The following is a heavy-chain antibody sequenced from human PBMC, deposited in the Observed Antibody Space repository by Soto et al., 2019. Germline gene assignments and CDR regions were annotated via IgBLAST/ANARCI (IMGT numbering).Heavy chain of an antibody. CDR2: IDWDDDK. D-gene: IGHD6-19*01. J-gene: IGHJ4*02. CDR1: GFSLSTSGMC. CDR3: ARRYIAVAGTEGFDY. Sequence: SGPTLVNPTQTLTLTCSFSGFSLSTSGMCVSWIRQPPGKALEWLARIDWDDDKYYSTSLKTRLTISKDTSKNQVVLTMTNMDPVDTATYYCARRYIAVAGTEGFDYWGQGTLVTVSS. V-gene: IGHV2-70*11.